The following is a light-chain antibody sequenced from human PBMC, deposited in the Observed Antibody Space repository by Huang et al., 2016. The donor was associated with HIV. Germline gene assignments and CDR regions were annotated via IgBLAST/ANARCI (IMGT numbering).Light chain of an antibody. J-gene: IGKJ3*01. CDR2: AAS. CDR1: QGISSY. V-gene: IGKV1-9*01. CDR3: QQLNSYPEGFT. Sequence: IQLTQSPSSLSASVGDRVTITCRASQGISSYLAWYQPKPGKAPKLLIYAASTSQSGVPSRFSGSGSGTDFTLTISSLQPEDFATYYCQQLNSYPEGFTFGPGTKVDIK.